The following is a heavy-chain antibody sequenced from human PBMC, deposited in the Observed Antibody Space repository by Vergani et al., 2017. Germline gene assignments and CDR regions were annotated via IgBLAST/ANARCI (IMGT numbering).Heavy chain of an antibody. CDR3: ASVNTESNGHLYYYYYMDV. D-gene: IGHD5-18*01. V-gene: IGHV4-34*01. CDR2: IDHTGRP. J-gene: IGHJ6*03. CDR1: GGSFTSYH. Sequence: QVQLQQWGGGLLKPSETLSLTCVVNGGSFTSYHWTWIRQSPGEGLEWVGDIDHTGRPDYNPSLKSQLTMSEDKSRIQFSLTHNSVTATDTAIYFCASVNTESNGHLYYYYYMDVWGQGTAVTVS.